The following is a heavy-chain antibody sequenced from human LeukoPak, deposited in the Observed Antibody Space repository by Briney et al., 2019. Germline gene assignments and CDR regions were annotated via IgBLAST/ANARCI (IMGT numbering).Heavy chain of an antibody. CDR2: IYTSGST. J-gene: IGHJ4*02. CDR3: ARRGYASYSSSWTPFFDY. Sequence: SETLSLTCTVSGGFISSYYWSWIRQPPGKGLEWIGYIYTSGSTNYNPSRKSRVTISVDTSKNQFSLKLSSVTAADTAVYYCARRGYASYSSSWTPFFDYWGQGTLVTVSS. CDR1: GGFISSYY. D-gene: IGHD6-13*01. V-gene: IGHV4-4*09.